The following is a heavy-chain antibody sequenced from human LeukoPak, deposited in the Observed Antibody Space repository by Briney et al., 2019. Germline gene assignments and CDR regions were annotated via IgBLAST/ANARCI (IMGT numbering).Heavy chain of an antibody. CDR3: ARGDSSSWYFLFFVY. J-gene: IGHJ4*02. Sequence: ASVKVSCKASGGTFSSYAISWVRQAPGQGLEGMGWISAYNANTNYAQKLQGRVTMTTDTSTSTAYMELRSLRSDDTAVYYCARGDSSSWYFLFFVYWGQGTLVTVSS. D-gene: IGHD6-13*01. CDR1: GGTFSSYA. CDR2: ISAYNANT. V-gene: IGHV1-18*01.